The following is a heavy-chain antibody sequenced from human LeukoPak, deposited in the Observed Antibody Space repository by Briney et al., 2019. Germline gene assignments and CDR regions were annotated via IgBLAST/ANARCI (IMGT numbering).Heavy chain of an antibody. CDR3: ARDSSGWYVFDY. CDR2: ISSSSSYI. V-gene: IGHV3-21*01. D-gene: IGHD6-19*01. J-gene: IGHJ4*02. Sequence: GRSLRLSCAASGFTFSSYAMHWVRQAPGKGLEWVSSISSSSSYIYYADSVKGRFTISRDNAKNSLYLQMNSLRAEDTAVYYCARDSSGWYVFDYWGQGTLVTVSS. CDR1: GFTFSSYA.